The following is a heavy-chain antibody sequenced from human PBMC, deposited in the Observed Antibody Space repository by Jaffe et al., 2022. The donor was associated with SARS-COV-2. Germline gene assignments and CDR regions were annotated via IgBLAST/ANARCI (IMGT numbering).Heavy chain of an antibody. CDR2: IYPGDSDT. CDR3: ARVATAAGTGHYYYYYMDV. V-gene: IGHV5-51*01. CDR1: GYSFTSYW. D-gene: IGHD6-13*01. J-gene: IGHJ6*03. Sequence: EVQLVQSGAEVKKPGESLKISCKGSGYSFTSYWIGWVRQMPGKGLEWMGIIYPGDSDTRYSPSFQGQVTISADKSISTAYLQWSSLKASDTAMYYCARVATAAGTGHYYYYYMDVWGKGTTVTVSS.